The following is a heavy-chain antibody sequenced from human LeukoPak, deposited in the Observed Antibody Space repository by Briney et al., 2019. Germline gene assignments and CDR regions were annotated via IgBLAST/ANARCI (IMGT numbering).Heavy chain of an antibody. CDR3: ARGLRVDIAQSSPKYNYYMDV. V-gene: IGHV4-34*01. J-gene: IGHJ6*03. CDR1: GGSFSGYY. Sequence: SETLSLTCAVYGGSFSGYYWSWMRQPPGKGREGVGEINHRGSTNYNPSLKSRVTISVDTSKNQFSLKLSSVTAADTAVYYCARGLRVDIAQSSPKYNYYMDVWGKGTTVAVSS. CDR2: INHRGST. D-gene: IGHD2-2*03.